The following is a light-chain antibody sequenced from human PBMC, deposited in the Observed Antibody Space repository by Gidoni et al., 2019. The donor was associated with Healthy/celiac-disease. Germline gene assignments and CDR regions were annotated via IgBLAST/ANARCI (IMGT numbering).Light chain of an antibody. CDR1: QDISNY. CDR2: DAS. V-gene: IGKV1-33*01. J-gene: IGKJ2*01. CDR3: QQYDNLPLA. Sequence: DLQMTHSPSSLSASVGDRVTITCQARQDISNYLNWYQQKPGKDPKLLIYDASNLETGVPSRFSGSGSGTDFTFTISSLQPEDIATYYCQQYDNLPLAFGQGTKLEIK.